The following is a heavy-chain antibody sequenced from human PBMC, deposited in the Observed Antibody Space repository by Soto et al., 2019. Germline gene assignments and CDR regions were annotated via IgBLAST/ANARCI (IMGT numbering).Heavy chain of an antibody. V-gene: IGHV5-51*01. CDR3: AASIFYYGMDV. CDR1: GYTFTNYW. CDR2: IYPGDSDT. Sequence: GESVKISCXGSGYTFTNYWLGWVRQMPGKGLEWMGIIYPGDSDTKYNPSFQGQVTISADKSITTTYLRWTSLKASDTAIYYCAASIFYYGMDVWGQGTTVTVSS. J-gene: IGHJ6*02.